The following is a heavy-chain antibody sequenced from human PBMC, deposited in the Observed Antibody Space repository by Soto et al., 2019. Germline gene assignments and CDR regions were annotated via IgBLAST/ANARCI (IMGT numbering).Heavy chain of an antibody. CDR3: ARRWGGTFDI. Sequence: QVQLQESGPGLVKPSETLSLTCTVSGGSISNYYWSWIRQPPGKGLEWIGYIYYSGTTNYNPSLKSRVTISVDTSKNQFSLKLSSVTAADTAVYYCARRWGGTFDILGQGTMVTVSS. CDR2: IYYSGTT. CDR1: GGSISNYY. D-gene: IGHD3-10*01. J-gene: IGHJ3*02. V-gene: IGHV4-59*08.